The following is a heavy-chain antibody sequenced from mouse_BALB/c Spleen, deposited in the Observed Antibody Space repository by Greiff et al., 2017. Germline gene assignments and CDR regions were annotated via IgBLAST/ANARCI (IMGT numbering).Heavy chain of an antibody. CDR1: GFNFTDYY. Sequence: EVQLQQSGAELVRSGASVKLSCTASGFNFTDYYMHWVKQRPEQGLEWIGWIDPENGDTEYAPKFQGKATMTADTSSNTAYLQLSSLTSEDTAVYYCNADGSSPFAYWGQGTLVTVSA. CDR2: IDPENGDT. D-gene: IGHD1-1*01. V-gene: IGHV14-4*02. J-gene: IGHJ3*01. CDR3: NADGSSPFAY.